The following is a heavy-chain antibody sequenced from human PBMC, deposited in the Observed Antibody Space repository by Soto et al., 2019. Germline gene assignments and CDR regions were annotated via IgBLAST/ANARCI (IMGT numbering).Heavy chain of an antibody. CDR1: GYTFTSYY. CDR2: INPSGGST. CDR3: AREGRGSSSSPTFDP. Sequence: GASVKVSSKASGYTFTSYYMHWVRQAPGQGLEWMGIINPSGGSTSYAQKFQGRVTMTRDTSTSTVYMELSGLRSEDTAVYYCAREGRGSSSSPTFDPWGKGTLVTVPS. D-gene: IGHD6-6*01. J-gene: IGHJ5*02. V-gene: IGHV1-46*03.